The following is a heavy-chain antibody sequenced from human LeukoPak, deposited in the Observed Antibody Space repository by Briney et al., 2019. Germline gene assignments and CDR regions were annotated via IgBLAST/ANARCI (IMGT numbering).Heavy chain of an antibody. J-gene: IGHJ4*02. CDR3: AKDGRMMATSYFDH. V-gene: IGHV3-30*18. Sequence: PGRSLRLSCAASGFTFSSYGMHWVRQAPGKGLEWVAVISYDGSNKYYADSVKGRFTISRDNSKNTLYLQMNSLRAEDTAVYYCAKDGRMMATSYFDHWGQGTLVTVSS. CDR1: GFTFSSYG. CDR2: ISYDGSNK. D-gene: IGHD5-24*01.